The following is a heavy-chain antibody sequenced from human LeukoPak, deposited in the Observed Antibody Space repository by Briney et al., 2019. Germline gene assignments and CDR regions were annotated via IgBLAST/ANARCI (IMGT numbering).Heavy chain of an antibody. CDR2: IYTSGST. V-gene: IGHV4-4*07. J-gene: IGHJ6*02. Sequence: SETLSLTCTVSGGSITKYCWSWIRQPAGKGLEWIGRIYTSGSTNYNPSLKSRVTMSVDTSKNQFSLKLSSVTAADTAVYYCARGCSSTSCWLRMDVWGQGTTVTVSS. D-gene: IGHD2-2*01. CDR3: ARGCSSTSCWLRMDV. CDR1: GGSITKYC.